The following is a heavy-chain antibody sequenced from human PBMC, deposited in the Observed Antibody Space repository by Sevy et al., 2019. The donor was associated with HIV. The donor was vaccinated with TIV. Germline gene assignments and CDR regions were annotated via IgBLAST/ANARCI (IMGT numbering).Heavy chain of an antibody. CDR2: ISYDGSNK. V-gene: IGHV3-30*04. J-gene: IGHJ6*02. CDR3: ARDHCSSTRCYGYYYYGMDV. D-gene: IGHD2-2*01. CDR1: GFTFSSYA. Sequence: GGSLRLSCAASGFTFSSYAMHWVRQAPGKGLEWVAVISYDGSNKYYADSVKVRFTISRDNSKNTLYLQMNSLRAENTAVYYCARDHCSSTRCYGYYYYGMDVWGQGTTVTVSS.